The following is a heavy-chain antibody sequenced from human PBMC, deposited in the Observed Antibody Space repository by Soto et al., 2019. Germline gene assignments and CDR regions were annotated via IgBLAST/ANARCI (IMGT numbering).Heavy chain of an antibody. CDR3: ARVDIVVVPAAMPAPYDYYYYMDV. CDR2: MNPNSGNT. CDR1: GYTFTSYD. J-gene: IGHJ6*03. D-gene: IGHD2-2*01. Sequence: ASVKVSCKASGYTFTSYDINWVRQATGQGLEWMGWMNPNSGNTGYAQKFQGRVTMTRNTSISTAYMELSSLRSEDTAVYYCARVDIVVVPAAMPAPYDYYYYMDVWGKGTTVTVSS. V-gene: IGHV1-8*01.